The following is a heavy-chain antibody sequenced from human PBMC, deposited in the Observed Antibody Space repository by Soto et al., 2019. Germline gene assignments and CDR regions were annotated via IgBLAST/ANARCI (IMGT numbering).Heavy chain of an antibody. CDR2: ISDYNGNT. D-gene: IGHD3-10*01. CDR1: GYTFTSYG. J-gene: IGHJ4*02. Sequence: QVQLVQSGAEVKKPGASVKVSCKASGYTFTSYGISWVRQAPGQGLEWMGWISDYNGNTNYAQKLQGRVTMTTDTSTSTAYMELRSLRSDDTAVYYCARVEGSGSYYNPSTFDYWGQGTLVTVSS. V-gene: IGHV1-18*01. CDR3: ARVEGSGSYYNPSTFDY.